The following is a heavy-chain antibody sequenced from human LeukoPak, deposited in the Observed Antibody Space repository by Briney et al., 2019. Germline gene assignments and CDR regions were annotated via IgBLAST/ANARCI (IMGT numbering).Heavy chain of an antibody. CDR1: GGSISSGAYY. Sequence: SETLSLTCTVFGGSISSGAYYWSWIRQHPGKGLEWIGYIYHSGSTYYNPPLKSRLTISVEMSKNQLSLKLSSVTAADTAVYYCARARDYYDSSGRRDAFDIWGQGTMVTVSS. J-gene: IGHJ3*02. CDR3: ARARDYYDSSGRRDAFDI. V-gene: IGHV4-31*03. CDR2: IYHSGST. D-gene: IGHD3-22*01.